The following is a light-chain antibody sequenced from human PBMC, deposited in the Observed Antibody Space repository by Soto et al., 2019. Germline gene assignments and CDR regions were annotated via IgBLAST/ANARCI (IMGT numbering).Light chain of an antibody. CDR3: QQSYSSPQMYT. CDR2: AAS. V-gene: IGKV1-39*01. CDR1: QRISNS. Sequence: DIQMTQSPSSLSASVGDRVTITCRASQRISNSLNWYQQKPGKAPDLLIYAASNLQSGVPSRFSGSGSGTDFTLTISSLQPEDFATCYCQQSYSSPQMYTFGQGTKLEIK. J-gene: IGKJ2*01.